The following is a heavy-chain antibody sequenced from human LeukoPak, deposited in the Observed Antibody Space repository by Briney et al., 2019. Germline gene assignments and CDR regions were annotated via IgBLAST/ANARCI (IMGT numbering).Heavy chain of an antibody. CDR1: GFTFISNY. V-gene: IGHV3-53*01. CDR2: IYSGGST. J-gene: IGHJ4*02. D-gene: IGHD4-17*01. CDR3: ARSGGTTDVPFDY. Sequence: GGSLRLSCAASGFTFISNYLGWFRQAPGKGLGWVSVIYSGGSTYYADSVKGRFTISRDNSKNTLYLQMNSLRAEDTVVYYCARSGGTTDVPFDYWGQGTLVTVSS.